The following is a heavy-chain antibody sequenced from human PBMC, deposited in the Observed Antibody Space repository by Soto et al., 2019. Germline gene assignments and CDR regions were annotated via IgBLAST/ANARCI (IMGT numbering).Heavy chain of an antibody. D-gene: IGHD5-18*01. J-gene: IGHJ6*02. CDR2: INADTGNT. CDR1: GYTFTSYA. Sequence: ASVKVSCKASGYTFTSYAMHWVRQAPGQRLEWMGWINADTGNTKYSQKFQGRVTITRDTSASTAYMELSSLRSEDTAVYYCARDRGYSYGYGMEVWGQGATVTVSS. CDR3: ARDRGYSYGYGMEV. V-gene: IGHV1-3*01.